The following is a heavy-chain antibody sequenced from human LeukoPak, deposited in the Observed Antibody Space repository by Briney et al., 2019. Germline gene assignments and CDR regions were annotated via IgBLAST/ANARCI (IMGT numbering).Heavy chain of an antibody. CDR3: ARDQPNYYFDY. V-gene: IGHV4-61*02. CDR2: IYTSGST. D-gene: IGHD2-8*01. J-gene: IGHJ4*02. Sequence: SQTLSLTCTVSGGSISSGSYYWSWIRQPAGKGLEWIGRIYTSGSTNYNPSLKSRVTMSVDTSKNQFSLKLSSVTAADTAVYYCARDQPNYYFDYWGQGTLVTVSS. CDR1: GGSISSGSYY.